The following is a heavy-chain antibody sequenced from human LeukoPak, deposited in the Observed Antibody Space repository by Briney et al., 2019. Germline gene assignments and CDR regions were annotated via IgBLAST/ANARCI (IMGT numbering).Heavy chain of an antibody. V-gene: IGHV3-21*01. CDR2: ISSSSSYI. CDR1: GFTFSSYS. Sequence: GGSLRLSCAASGFTFSSYSMNWVRQAPGKGLEWVSSISSSSSYICYADSVKGRFTISGDNAKNSLYLQMNSLRAEDTAVYYCARDILEANWFDPWGQGTLVTVSS. CDR3: ARDILEANWFDP. D-gene: IGHD3-3*01. J-gene: IGHJ5*02.